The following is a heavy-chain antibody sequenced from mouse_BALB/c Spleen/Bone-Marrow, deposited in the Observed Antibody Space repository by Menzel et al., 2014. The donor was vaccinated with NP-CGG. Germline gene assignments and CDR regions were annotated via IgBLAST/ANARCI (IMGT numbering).Heavy chain of an antibody. Sequence: VQGVESGPGLVSPSQSLSITCTVSGFSLTGYGVNWVRQPPGKGLEWLGVIWGDGSTDYNSALKSRLSISKDNSKSQVFLKMNSLQTDDTARYYCARALYDYDDLYCAMDYWGQGTSVTVSS. CDR3: ARALYDYDDLYCAMDY. J-gene: IGHJ4*01. CDR1: GFSLTGYG. V-gene: IGHV2-6-7*01. D-gene: IGHD2-4*01. CDR2: IWGDGST.